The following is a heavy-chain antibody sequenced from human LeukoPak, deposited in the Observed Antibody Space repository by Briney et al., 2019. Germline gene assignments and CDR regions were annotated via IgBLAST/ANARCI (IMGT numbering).Heavy chain of an antibody. Sequence: ASVKVSCKASGYAFTNYGLSWVRQAPGHGLEWMGWISGNGDNTKYVEEFQGRVTMTIDTSASTVYMELRGLRSDDTAVYYCARDLVANGGGWFDPWGQGTLVTVSS. CDR1: GYAFTNYG. J-gene: IGHJ5*02. CDR2: ISGNGDNT. CDR3: ARDLVANGGGWFDP. D-gene: IGHD3-16*01. V-gene: IGHV1-18*01.